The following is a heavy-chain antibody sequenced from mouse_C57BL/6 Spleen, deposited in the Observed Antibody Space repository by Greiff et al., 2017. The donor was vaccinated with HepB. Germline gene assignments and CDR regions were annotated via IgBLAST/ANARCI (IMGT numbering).Heavy chain of an antibody. V-gene: IGHV1-42*01. Sequence: VQLQQSGPELVKPGASVKISCKASGYSFTGYYMNWVKQSPEKSLEWIGEINPSTGGTTYNQKFKAKATLTVDKSSSTAYMQLKSLTSEDSAVYYCAAYYYGSSYPLDYWGQGTTLTVSS. CDR3: AAYYYGSSYPLDY. D-gene: IGHD1-1*01. J-gene: IGHJ2*01. CDR2: INPSTGGT. CDR1: GYSFTGYY.